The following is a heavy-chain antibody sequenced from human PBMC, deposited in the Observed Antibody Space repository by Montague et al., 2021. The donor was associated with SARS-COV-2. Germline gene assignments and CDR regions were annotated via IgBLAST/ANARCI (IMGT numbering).Heavy chain of an antibody. J-gene: IGHJ3*02. CDR1: GFSIGSGDY. CDR2: IYHSGTT. V-gene: IGHV4-38-2*02. Sequence: SETRSLTCTVSGFSIGSGDYWGWIRQPPGKGLEWFGSIYHSGTTYYNPSLQSRLTRSIDTSTNQFSLMLTSVTAAGTAVFFCVRENAGGIRNVFDIWGQGTTVTVSS. CDR3: VRENAGGIRNVFDI.